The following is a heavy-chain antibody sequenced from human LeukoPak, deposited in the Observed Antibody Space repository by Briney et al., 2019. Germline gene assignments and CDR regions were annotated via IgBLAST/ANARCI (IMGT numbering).Heavy chain of an antibody. CDR1: GFTFSSYG. V-gene: IGHV3-30*02. Sequence: GGSLRLSCAASGFTFSSYGMHWVRQAPGKGLEWVAFIRYDGSNKYYADSVKGRFTISRDNSKNTLYLQMNSLRAEDTAVYYCAKGKSMITFGGVIVHWGQGTLVTVSS. CDR3: AKGKSMITFGGVIVH. J-gene: IGHJ5*02. CDR2: IRYDGSNK. D-gene: IGHD3-16*01.